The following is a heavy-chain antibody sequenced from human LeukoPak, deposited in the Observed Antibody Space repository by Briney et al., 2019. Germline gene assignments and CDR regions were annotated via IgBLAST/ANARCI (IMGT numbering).Heavy chain of an antibody. J-gene: IGHJ3*02. CDR2: IKQDGSEK. V-gene: IGHV3-7*01. CDR1: GFTFSSYW. D-gene: IGHD1-26*01. Sequence: PGGSLRLSCAASGFTFSSYWMSWVRQAPGKGLEWVANIKQDGSEKYYVDSVKGRFTISRDNAKNSLYLQMNSLRAEDTAVYYCAKDAGGSRSFNAFDIWGQGTMVTVSS. CDR3: AKDAGGSRSFNAFDI.